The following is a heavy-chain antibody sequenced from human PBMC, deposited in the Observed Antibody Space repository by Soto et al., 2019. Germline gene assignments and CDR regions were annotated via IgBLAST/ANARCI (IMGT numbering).Heavy chain of an antibody. J-gene: IGHJ6*03. CDR3: ARDPDYTETNYYYYMDV. V-gene: IGHV3-48*01. Sequence: GGSLRLSCAASGFTFSSYSMNWVRQAPGKGLEWVSYIISSSSTIYYADSVKGRFTISRDNAKNSLYLQMNSLRAEDTAVYYCARDPDYTETNYYYYMDVWGKGTTVTVSS. CDR2: IISSSSTI. D-gene: IGHD4-4*01. CDR1: GFTFSSYS.